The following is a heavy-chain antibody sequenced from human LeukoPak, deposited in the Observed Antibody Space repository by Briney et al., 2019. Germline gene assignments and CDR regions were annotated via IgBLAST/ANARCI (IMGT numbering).Heavy chain of an antibody. J-gene: IGHJ5*02. V-gene: IGHV3-21*01. CDR2: ISSSGSYI. D-gene: IGHD2-21*02. CDR3: ARDGCGGDCYSSSHWFDP. Sequence: GGSLRLSCAASGFTFSSYSMNWVRQAPGKGLEWVSSISSSGSYIYYADSVKGRFTISRDNAKNSLYLQMNSLRAEDTAVYYCARDGCGGDCYSSSHWFDPWGQGTLVTVSS. CDR1: GFTFSSYS.